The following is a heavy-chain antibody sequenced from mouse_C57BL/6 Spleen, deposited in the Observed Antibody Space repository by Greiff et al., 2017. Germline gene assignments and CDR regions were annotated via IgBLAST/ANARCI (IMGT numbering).Heavy chain of an antibody. CDR2: IYPRDGST. D-gene: IGHD2-1*01. Sequence: QVQLQQSGPELVKPGASVKLSCKASGYTFTSYDINWVKQTPGQGLEWIGWIYPRDGSTTYNEKFKGKATLTVDTSSSTAYMELHSLTSEDSAVYFCAREGYYGNPWFAYWGQGTLVTVSA. J-gene: IGHJ3*01. CDR3: AREGYYGNPWFAY. V-gene: IGHV1-85*01. CDR1: GYTFTSYD.